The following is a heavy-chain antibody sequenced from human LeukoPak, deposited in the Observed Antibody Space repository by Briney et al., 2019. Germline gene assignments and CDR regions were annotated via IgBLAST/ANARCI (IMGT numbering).Heavy chain of an antibody. CDR2: INHSGST. J-gene: IGHJ5*02. V-gene: IGHV4-34*01. Sequence: SETLSLTCAVYGGSFSGYYWSWIRQPPGKGLEWIGEINHSGSTNYNPSLKSRVTISVDTSKNQFSLKLSSVTAADTAVYYCARVVLQSMVRGDPYNWFDPWGQGTLVTVPS. CDR3: ARVVLQSMVRGDPYNWFDP. CDR1: GGSFSGYY. D-gene: IGHD3-10*01.